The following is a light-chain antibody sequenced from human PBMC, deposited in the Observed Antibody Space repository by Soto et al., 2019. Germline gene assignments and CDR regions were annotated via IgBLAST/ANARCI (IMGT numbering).Light chain of an antibody. J-gene: IGKJ1*01. CDR2: KAS. CDR1: QTLSRW. Sequence: DIQMTQSPSTLSGSVGDRVTIPFRASQTLSRWLAWYQQKPGKGPKLLIYKASTLKSGVPSRFSGSGSGTEFTLTISSLQPGDFATYYCQHYNSYSEAFGQGTKVYIK. V-gene: IGKV1-5*03. CDR3: QHYNSYSEA.